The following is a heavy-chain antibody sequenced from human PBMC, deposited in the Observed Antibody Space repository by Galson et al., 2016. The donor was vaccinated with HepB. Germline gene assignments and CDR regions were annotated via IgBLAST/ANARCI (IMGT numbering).Heavy chain of an antibody. CDR1: GFTVSNNY. Sequence: SLRLSCAASGFTVSNNYMSWVRQAPGKGLEWVSLIYSGGSTKYVDSVRGRFTISRDNSKNTLYLQMNSLGADDTAVYYCATGGDRTIDHWGQGTLVTVSS. V-gene: IGHV3-53*01. CDR2: IYSGGST. D-gene: IGHD1-14*01. J-gene: IGHJ5*02. CDR3: ATGGDRTIDH.